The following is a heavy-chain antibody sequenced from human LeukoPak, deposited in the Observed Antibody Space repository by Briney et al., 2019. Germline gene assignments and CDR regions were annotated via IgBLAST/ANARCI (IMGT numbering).Heavy chain of an antibody. Sequence: GASVKVSCKASGYTFTGYYMHWVRQAPGQGLEWMGWINPNSGGTNYAQKFQGRVTMTRDTSISTAYMELSRLRSDDTAVYYCARDGARDYGETTIDYWGQGTLVTVSS. CDR2: INPNSGGT. CDR3: ARDGARDYGETTIDY. V-gene: IGHV1-2*02. J-gene: IGHJ4*02. D-gene: IGHD4-17*01. CDR1: GYTFTGYY.